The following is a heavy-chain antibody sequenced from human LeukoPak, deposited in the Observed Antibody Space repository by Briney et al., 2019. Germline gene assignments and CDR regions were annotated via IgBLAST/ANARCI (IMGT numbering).Heavy chain of an antibody. D-gene: IGHD3-22*01. J-gene: IGHJ4*02. CDR2: ISGGGRST. CDR3: AKAPFYYYDSSYFDY. CDR1: GFTFSSYD. Sequence: GGSLRLSCAASGFTFSSYDMSWVRQAPGKGLEWVSAISGGGRSTYYADSVKGRFTISRDNSKNTLYLQMNSLRAEDTAVYYCAKAPFYYYDSSYFDYWGQGTLVTVSS. V-gene: IGHV3-23*01.